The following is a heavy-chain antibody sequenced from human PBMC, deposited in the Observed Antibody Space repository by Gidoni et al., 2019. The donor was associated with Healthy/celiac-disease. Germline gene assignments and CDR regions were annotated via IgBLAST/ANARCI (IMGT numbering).Heavy chain of an antibody. CDR2: INPNSGGT. CDR3: ARVSVWSGHPGGYGMDV. J-gene: IGHJ6*02. V-gene: IGHV1-2*04. Sequence: QVQLVQSGAEVKKPGASVKVSCKASGYTFTGYYMHWVRQAPGQGLEWMGWINPNSGGTNYAQKFQGWVTMTRDTSISTAYMERSRLRSDDTAVYYCARVSVWSGHPGGYGMDVWGQGTTVTVSS. D-gene: IGHD3-3*01. CDR1: GYTFTGYY.